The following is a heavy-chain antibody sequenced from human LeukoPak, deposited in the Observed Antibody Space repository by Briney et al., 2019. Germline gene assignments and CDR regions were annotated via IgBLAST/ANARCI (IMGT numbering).Heavy chain of an antibody. Sequence: GGSLRLSCAASGVIFSTYAMTWVRQAPGKGLEWVSVISASGTNTDYAGSVKGRFTISRDNSKNTVSLQMNSLRAEDTAIYYCAKLVGNGATPTDQWGQGTLVTVSS. V-gene: IGHV3-23*01. D-gene: IGHD1-26*01. CDR1: GVIFSTYA. CDR2: ISASGTNT. CDR3: AKLVGNGATPTDQ. J-gene: IGHJ5*02.